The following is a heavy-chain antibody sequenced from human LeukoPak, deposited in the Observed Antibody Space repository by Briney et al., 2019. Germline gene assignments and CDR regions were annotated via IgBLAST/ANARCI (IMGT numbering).Heavy chain of an antibody. CDR2: IYHSGST. D-gene: IGHD2-15*01. CDR3: ARADLSRGYCSGGSCGVFDP. Sequence: SETLSLTCTVSGYSISSGYYWGWIRQPPGKGLEWIGSIYHSGSTYYNPTLKSRVTISVDTSKNQFSLKLSSVTAADTAVYYCARADLSRGYCSGGSCGVFDPWGQGTLVTVSS. V-gene: IGHV4-38-2*02. J-gene: IGHJ5*02. CDR1: GYSISSGYY.